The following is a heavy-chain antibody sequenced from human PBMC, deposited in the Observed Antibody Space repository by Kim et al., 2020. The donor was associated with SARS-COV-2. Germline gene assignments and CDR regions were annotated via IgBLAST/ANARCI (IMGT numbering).Heavy chain of an antibody. V-gene: IGHV3-33*01. D-gene: IGHD4-17*01. CDR1: GFTLDFYA. CDR3: ARDRTSFYRDMDL. J-gene: IGHJ4*02. CDR2: IWYDGNYK. Sequence: GGSLRLSCAASGFTLDFYAMHWVRQAPGRGLEWLAVIWYDGNYKYYADSVKGRFTLSKDISKNTVDLQMNRLRPEDTAVYFCARDRTSFYRDMDLWGQGIQVSVSS.